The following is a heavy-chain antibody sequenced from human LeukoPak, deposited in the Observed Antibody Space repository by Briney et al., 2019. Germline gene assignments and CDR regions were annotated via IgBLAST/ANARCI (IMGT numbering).Heavy chain of an antibody. J-gene: IGHJ4*02. Sequence: GGSLRLSCAASGFTFSDNYMIWIRQAPGKGLEWVSYITNTGSATYYADPVKGRFTISRDNAKNSLFLQMNSLRADDTAVYYCARTRKGYYFDHWGQGTLVTVSS. CDR1: GFTFSDNY. D-gene: IGHD1-14*01. V-gene: IGHV3-11*04. CDR2: ITNTGSAT. CDR3: ARTRKGYYFDH.